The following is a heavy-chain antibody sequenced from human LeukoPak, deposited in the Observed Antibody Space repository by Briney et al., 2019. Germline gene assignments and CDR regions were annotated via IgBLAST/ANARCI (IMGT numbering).Heavy chain of an antibody. CDR2: ISAYNGNT. CDR3: ARDSLVVPFYCQDY. CDR1: GYTFTSYG. V-gene: IGHV1-18*04. Sequence: ASVKVSCKASGYTFTSYGISWVRQAPGQGLEWMGWISAYNGNTNYAQKLQGRVTMATDTSTSTAYMELRSLRSDDAAVYYCARDSLVVPFYCQDYRGQGTLVTVSS. D-gene: IGHD2-2*01. J-gene: IGHJ4*02.